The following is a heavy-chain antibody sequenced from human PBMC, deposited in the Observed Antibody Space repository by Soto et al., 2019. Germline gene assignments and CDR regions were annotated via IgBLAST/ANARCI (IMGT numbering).Heavy chain of an antibody. V-gene: IGHV1-24*01. J-gene: IGHJ6*02. Sequence: ASVKVSCKVSGYTLTELSMHWVRQAPGKGLEWMGGFDPEDGETIYAQKFQGRVTMTEDTSTDTAYMELSSLRSEDTAVYYCATPYYDFWSGYCTDYYGMDVWGQGTTVTVSS. CDR2: FDPEDGET. CDR1: GYTLTELS. D-gene: IGHD3-3*01. CDR3: ATPYYDFWSGYCTDYYGMDV.